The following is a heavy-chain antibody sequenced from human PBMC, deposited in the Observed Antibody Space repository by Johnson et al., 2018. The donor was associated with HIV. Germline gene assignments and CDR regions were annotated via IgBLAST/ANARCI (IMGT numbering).Heavy chain of an antibody. J-gene: IGHJ3*02. CDR2: ISGRGITI. CDR1: GFTFSDSY. D-gene: IGHD3-22*01. CDR3: ASYVDDPGHVSMIPGGAFDI. V-gene: IGHV3-11*04. Sequence: QVQLVESGGGLVKPGGSLRLSCAASGFTFSDSYMSWIRQAPGKGLEWVSYISGRGITIYYSDSVKGRFTLSRDNAKNSLYLQMNSLRAEDTAMYYCASYVDDPGHVSMIPGGAFDIWGQGTMVTVSS.